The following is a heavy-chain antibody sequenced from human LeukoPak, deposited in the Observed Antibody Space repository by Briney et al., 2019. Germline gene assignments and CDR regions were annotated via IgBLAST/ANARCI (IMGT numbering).Heavy chain of an antibody. CDR2: IKSRTDGGTT. V-gene: IGHV3-15*01. CDR1: GFTFSYAW. D-gene: IGHD1-26*01. Sequence: TGGSLRLSCAASGFTFSYAWMSWVLQAPGKGLEWVGRIKSRTDGGTTDYAASVKGRFTISRDDSKDTLYLQMNSLKTEDTAVYYCATDQRWELPLNYWGQGTLVTVSS. J-gene: IGHJ4*02. CDR3: ATDQRWELPLNY.